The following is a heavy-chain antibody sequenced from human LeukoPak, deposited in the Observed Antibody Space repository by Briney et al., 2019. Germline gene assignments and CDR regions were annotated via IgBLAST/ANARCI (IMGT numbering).Heavy chain of an antibody. Sequence: GGSLRLSCAASGFTFSSHWMHWVRQAPGKGLVWVSRMNTDGSSINYADSVKGRFTISRDNAKNTLYLQMNSLRAEDTAVYYCARYTRLTMVRGAYIEHYYFDYWGQGTLVTVSS. CDR1: GFTFSSHW. CDR3: ARYTRLTMVRGAYIEHYYFDY. J-gene: IGHJ4*02. CDR2: MNTDGSSI. V-gene: IGHV3-74*01. D-gene: IGHD3-10*01.